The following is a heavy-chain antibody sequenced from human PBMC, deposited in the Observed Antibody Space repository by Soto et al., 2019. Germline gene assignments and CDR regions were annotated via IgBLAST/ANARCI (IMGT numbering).Heavy chain of an antibody. CDR1: GFTFSSYD. CDR2: ISYDGSNK. J-gene: IGHJ4*02. Sequence: QVQLVESGGGVVQHGRSLRLSCAASGFTFSSYDMHWVRQAPGKGLEWVAVISYDGSNKYYADSVKGRFTISRDNSKNTLYLQMNSLRAEDTAVYYCASTLDYWGQGTLVTVSS. CDR3: ASTLDY. V-gene: IGHV3-30-3*01.